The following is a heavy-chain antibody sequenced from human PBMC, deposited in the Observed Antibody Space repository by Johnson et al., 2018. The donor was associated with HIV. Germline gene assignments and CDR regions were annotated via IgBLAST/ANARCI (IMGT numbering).Heavy chain of an antibody. CDR3: AREGGGYDGKGAFDI. CDR2: ISYDGSNK. D-gene: IGHD5-12*01. CDR1: GFTFSSYA. Sequence: QMQLVESGGGVVQPGRSLRLSCAASGFTFSSYAMHWVRQAPGKGLELVAVISYDGSNKYYADSVKGRFTISRDNSKNTLYLQMNSLRAEDTAVYYCAREGGGYDGKGAFDIWGQGTMVTVSS. J-gene: IGHJ3*02. V-gene: IGHV3-30-3*01.